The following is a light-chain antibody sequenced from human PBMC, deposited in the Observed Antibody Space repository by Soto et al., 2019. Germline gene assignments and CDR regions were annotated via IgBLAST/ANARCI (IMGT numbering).Light chain of an antibody. J-gene: IGKJ5*01. V-gene: IGKV3-11*01. Sequence: ESVLTQSPATLSLSPGDRATLSCRASQSVRSYLAWYQQKPGQAPRLLIYDASNRATGIPARFSGSGSGTDFALTISSLEPEDFAVYYCQQRSNWPLTFGRGTRLEIK. CDR3: QQRSNWPLT. CDR1: QSVRSY. CDR2: DAS.